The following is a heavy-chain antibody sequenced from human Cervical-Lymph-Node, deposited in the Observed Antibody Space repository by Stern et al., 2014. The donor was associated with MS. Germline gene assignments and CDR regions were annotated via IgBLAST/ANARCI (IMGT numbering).Heavy chain of an antibody. Sequence: EVQLGESGAEVRKPGDSLKISCKTSGYRFINNWIAWVRQVPGKGLEWIGIIYPGDSDVRYSPSFQGHASISVDKSISTAYLQWNSLKASDTAVYYCARWSVACDSWGQGALITVSS. CDR2: IYPGDSDV. D-gene: IGHD2-21*01. J-gene: IGHJ4*02. CDR3: ARWSVACDS. CDR1: GYRFINNW. V-gene: IGHV5-51*03.